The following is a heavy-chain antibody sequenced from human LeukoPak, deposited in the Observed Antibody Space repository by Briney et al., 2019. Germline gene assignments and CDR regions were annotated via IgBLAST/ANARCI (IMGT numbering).Heavy chain of an antibody. CDR3: ARGRVFNAWAAAEEPVLDP. CDR1: GYTFTSYG. D-gene: IGHD6-13*01. J-gene: IGHJ5*02. CDR2: ISAYNGNT. V-gene: IGHV1-18*01. Sequence: ASVKVSCKASGYTFTSYGISWVRQAPGQGLEWMGWISAYNGNTNYAQKLQGRVTMTTDTSTSTAYMELRSLRSDDTAVYYCARGRVFNAWAAAEEPVLDPWGQGTLVTVSS.